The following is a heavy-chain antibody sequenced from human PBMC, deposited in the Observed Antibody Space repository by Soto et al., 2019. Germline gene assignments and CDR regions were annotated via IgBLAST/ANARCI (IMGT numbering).Heavy chain of an antibody. V-gene: IGHV1-2*02. J-gene: IGHJ3*02. CDR1: GYRFIDSY. CDR3: ARILSVSPDPFDI. Sequence: QGQLVQSGAEVKKPGASVKVSCKASGYRFIDSYIHWVRQAPGQGLEWMGWINPRNGGIKYAQKFQGRVTMTRDTSTITAYMELNRLTSDDTAVYYCARILSVSPDPFDIWGQGALVTVTS. CDR2: INPRNGGI. D-gene: IGHD3-3*01.